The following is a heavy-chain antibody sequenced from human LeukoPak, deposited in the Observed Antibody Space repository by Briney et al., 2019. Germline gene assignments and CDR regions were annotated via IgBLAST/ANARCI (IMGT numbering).Heavy chain of an antibody. J-gene: IGHJ4*02. D-gene: IGHD2-8*01. V-gene: IGHV3-74*01. CDR2: INTDGRTT. CDR3: AREMLDCTNGVCYRYFDY. Sequence: TGGSLRLSCAASGFTFSSYWMHWVRQAPGKGLVWVSRINTDGRTTTYADSVKGRFTISRDNAKSTLYLLMNSLRAEDTAVYYCAREMLDCTNGVCYRYFDYWGQGTLVTVSS. CDR1: GFTFSSYW.